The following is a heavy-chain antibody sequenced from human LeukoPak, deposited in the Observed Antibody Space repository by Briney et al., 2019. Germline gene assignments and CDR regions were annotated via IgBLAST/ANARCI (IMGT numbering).Heavy chain of an antibody. CDR2: VGRGGGDT. J-gene: IGHJ4*02. D-gene: IGHD1-1*01. CDR1: GFTFSNYA. V-gene: IGHV3-23*01. CDR3: VKHSGGVYGSSDY. Sequence: TGGSLRLSCVASGFTFSNYAASCFRQAPGKGLEWVSTVGRGGGDTYYADSVRGRFTISKDSSKNTLQMNSLSADDTAMYYCVKHSGGVYGSSDYWGQRILVTVSS.